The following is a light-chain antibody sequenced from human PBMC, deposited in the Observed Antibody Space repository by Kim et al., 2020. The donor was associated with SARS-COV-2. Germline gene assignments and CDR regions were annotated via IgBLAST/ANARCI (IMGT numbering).Light chain of an antibody. Sequence: GSPGQSVTISCTGTSSDVGGYNYVSWYQQHPGKAPKLMIYEVSKRPSGVPDRFSGSKSGNTTSLTVSGLQAEDEADYYCSSYAGKVFGTGTKVTVL. CDR2: EVS. CDR3: SSYAGKV. CDR1: SSDVGGYNY. V-gene: IGLV2-8*01. J-gene: IGLJ1*01.